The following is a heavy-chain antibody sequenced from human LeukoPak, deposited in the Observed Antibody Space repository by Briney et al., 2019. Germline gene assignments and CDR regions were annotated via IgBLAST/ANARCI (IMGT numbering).Heavy chain of an antibody. V-gene: IGHV3-33*01. J-gene: IGHJ4*02. Sequence: GGSLRLSCAASGFTFSTYGMHWVRQAPGKGLEWVAGIWFDGSNKYYVDSVKGRSTISRDNSKNTLYLQMNSLRAEDTAVYFCARDRASGYYYSFDYWGQGTLVTVSS. CDR1: GFTFSTYG. CDR2: IWFDGSNK. CDR3: ARDRASGYYYSFDY. D-gene: IGHD3-22*01.